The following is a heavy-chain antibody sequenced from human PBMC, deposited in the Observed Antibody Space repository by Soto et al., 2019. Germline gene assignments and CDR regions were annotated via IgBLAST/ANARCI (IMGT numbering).Heavy chain of an antibody. CDR2: ISYDGSNK. J-gene: IGHJ4*02. CDR3: ATYYDFWSGYLNSLEDDY. Sequence: GGSLRLSCAASGFTFSSYGMHWVRQAPGKGLEWVAVISYDGSNKYYADSVKGRFTISRDNSKNTLYLQMNSLRAEDTAVYYCATYYDFWSGYLNSLEDDYWGQGTLVTVSS. D-gene: IGHD3-3*01. V-gene: IGHV3-30*03. CDR1: GFTFSSYG.